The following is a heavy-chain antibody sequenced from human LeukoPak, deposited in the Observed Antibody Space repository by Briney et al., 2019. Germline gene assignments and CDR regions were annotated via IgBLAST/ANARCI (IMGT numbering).Heavy chain of an antibody. CDR1: GFTFDYW. CDR3: ARSIPGPHCGGDGCPPTLTPFDL. V-gene: IGHV3-53*01. CDR2: MYSGGTA. J-gene: IGHJ4*02. Sequence: GGSLRLSCVGYGFTFDYWMSWIRQAPGKELEWVSVMYSGGTAFYSDSVRGRFTISRDNSKNTLYLQMSGLKVEDTAVYYCARSIPGPHCGGDGCPPTLTPFDLWGQGTLVTVSS. D-gene: IGHD2-21*01.